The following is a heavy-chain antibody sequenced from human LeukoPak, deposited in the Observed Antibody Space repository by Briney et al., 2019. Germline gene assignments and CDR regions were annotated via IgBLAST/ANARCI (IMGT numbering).Heavy chain of an antibody. V-gene: IGHV3-23*01. CDR1: GFTFRNYA. CDR3: AKGLYDYALDV. J-gene: IGHJ6*02. Sequence: GGSLRLSCAASGFTFRNYAMTWVRQAPGKGLDWVALIGARDGRTYYADPVKGRFTISRDNFKNTLYLQMNSLRAEDTAIYYCAKGLYDYALDVWGQGTAVTVSS. CDR2: IGARDGRT.